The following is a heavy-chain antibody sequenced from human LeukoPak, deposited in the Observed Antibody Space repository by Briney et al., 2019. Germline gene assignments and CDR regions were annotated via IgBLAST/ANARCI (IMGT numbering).Heavy chain of an antibody. V-gene: IGHV3-23*01. CDR1: GFTFRNYA. CDR3: AKGLYDYALDV. J-gene: IGHJ6*02. Sequence: GGSLRLSCAASGFTFRNYAMTWVRQAPGKGLDWVALIGARDGRTYYADPVKGRFTISRDNFKNTLYLQMNSLRAEDTAIYYCAKGLYDYALDVWGQGTAVTVSS. CDR2: IGARDGRT.